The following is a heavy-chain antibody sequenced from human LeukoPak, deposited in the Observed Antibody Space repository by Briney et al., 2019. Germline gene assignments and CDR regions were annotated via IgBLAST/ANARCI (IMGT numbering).Heavy chain of an antibody. J-gene: IGHJ5*02. V-gene: IGHV3-66*01. D-gene: IGHD6-19*01. CDR2: IYSGGST. CDR1: GFTASSNY. CDR3: ARDKGIAVAGTSWFDP. Sequence: GGSLRLSCAASGFTASSNYMSWVRQAPGKGLEWVSVIYSGGSTYYADSVKGRFTISRDNSKNTLYLQMNSLRAEDTAVYYCARDKGIAVAGTSWFDPWGQGTLVTVSS.